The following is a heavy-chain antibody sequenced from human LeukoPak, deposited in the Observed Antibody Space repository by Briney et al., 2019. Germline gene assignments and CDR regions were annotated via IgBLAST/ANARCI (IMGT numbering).Heavy chain of an antibody. CDR1: GFTFSNYG. V-gene: IGHV3-23*01. D-gene: IGHD2-2*01. Sequence: GGSLRLSCAASGFTFSNYGMSWVRQAPGKGLEWVSALSGSGGSTYYADSVKGRFTISRDNSKNTLYLQMNSLRAEDTAVYYCAKAADDIVVVPAALFDYWGQGTLVTVSS. CDR2: LSGSGGST. CDR3: AKAADDIVVVPAALFDY. J-gene: IGHJ4*02.